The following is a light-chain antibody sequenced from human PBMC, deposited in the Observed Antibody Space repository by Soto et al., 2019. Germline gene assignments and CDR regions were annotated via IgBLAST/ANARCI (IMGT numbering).Light chain of an antibody. CDR2: LNSDGSH. CDR1: SGHSSYA. J-gene: IGLJ2*01. V-gene: IGLV4-69*01. CDR3: QTWGTGIQV. Sequence: QLVLTQSPSASASLGASVKLTCTLSSGHSSYAIAWHQQQPEKGPRYLMKLNSDGSHSKGDGIPDRFSGSSSGAERHLIISSRQSEDEADYYCQTWGTGIQVFGGGTKLTVL.